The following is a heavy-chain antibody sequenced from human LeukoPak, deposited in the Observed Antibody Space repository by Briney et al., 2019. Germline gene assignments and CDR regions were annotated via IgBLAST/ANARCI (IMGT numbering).Heavy chain of an antibody. D-gene: IGHD3-22*01. CDR2: IYYSGST. CDR1: GGSISSGGYY. Sequence: PSETLSLTCTVSGGSISSGGYYWSWIRQHPGKGLEWIGYIYYSGSTYYNPSPKSRVTISVDTSKNQFSLKLSSVTAADTAVYYCARSIDSSGYYYVNWFDPWGQGTLVTVSS. J-gene: IGHJ5*02. CDR3: ARSIDSSGYYYVNWFDP. V-gene: IGHV4-31*03.